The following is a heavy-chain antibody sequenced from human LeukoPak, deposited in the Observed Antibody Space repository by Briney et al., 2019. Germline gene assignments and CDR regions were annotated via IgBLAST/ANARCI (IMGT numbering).Heavy chain of an antibody. CDR1: GGSFSGYY. D-gene: IGHD1-14*01. Sequence: SETLSLTCAVYGGSFSGYYWSWIRQPPGKGLEWIGEINHSGSTNYNPSLKSRVTISVDTSKNQFSLKLSSVTAADTAVYYCARRGIIFPFDPWGQGTLVTVSS. CDR2: INHSGST. V-gene: IGHV4-34*01. J-gene: IGHJ5*02. CDR3: ARRGIIFPFDP.